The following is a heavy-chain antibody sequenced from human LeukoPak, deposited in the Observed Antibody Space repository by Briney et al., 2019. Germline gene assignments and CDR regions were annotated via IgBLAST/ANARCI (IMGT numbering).Heavy chain of an antibody. CDR2: INSGDNT. D-gene: IGHD4-17*01. Sequence: GGSLRLSCAASGFTFSSYAMSWVRQAPGKGLEWVSSINSGDNTYYAGSVKGRFTISRDNSKNTLYLQMNSLGADDTAVYYCARRSTVTLTSSFDYWGQGTLVTVSS. CDR3: ARRSTVTLTSSFDY. J-gene: IGHJ4*02. CDR1: GFTFSSYA. V-gene: IGHV3-23*01.